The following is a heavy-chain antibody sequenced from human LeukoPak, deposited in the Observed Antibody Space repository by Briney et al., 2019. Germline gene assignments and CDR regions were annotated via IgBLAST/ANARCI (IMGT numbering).Heavy chain of an antibody. Sequence: GRSLRLSCAASGFTFSSYAMHWVRQAPGKGLDWVAVISYDGSNKYYADSVKGRFTISRDNSKNTLYLQMNSLRAEDTAVYYCARSRSGGSLLGYWGQGTLVTVSS. D-gene: IGHD2-15*01. CDR1: GFTFSSYA. CDR3: ARSRSGGSLLGY. V-gene: IGHV3-30*04. CDR2: ISYDGSNK. J-gene: IGHJ4*02.